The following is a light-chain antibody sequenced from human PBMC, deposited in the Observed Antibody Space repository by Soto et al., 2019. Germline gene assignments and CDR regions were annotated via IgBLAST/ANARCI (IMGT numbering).Light chain of an antibody. CDR2: AAS. V-gene: IGKV3-15*01. CDR3: QQYNNWIT. CDR1: QSISIN. Sequence: PATLSVSPGERAILSCRASQSISINLAWYQQKPGQAPRLLIYAASNRATGVPARFSGSWSGTEFTLTISSLQSVDFAVYYCQQYNNWITFGQGTRLEI. J-gene: IGKJ5*01.